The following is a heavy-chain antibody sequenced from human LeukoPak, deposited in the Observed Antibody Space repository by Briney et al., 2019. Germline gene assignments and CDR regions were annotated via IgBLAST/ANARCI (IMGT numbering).Heavy chain of an antibody. J-gene: IGHJ4*02. CDR1: GFTFSSHG. Sequence: PGRSLRLSCAASGFTFSSHGMNWVRQAPGKGPEWVAVIWYDGSNKYYADSVKGRFTISRDNSKNTLYLQMNSLRDEDTAMYYCARWGDGKRFDYWGQGTLVTVSS. CDR2: IWYDGSNK. V-gene: IGHV3-33*01. D-gene: IGHD2-21*02. CDR3: ARWGDGKRFDY.